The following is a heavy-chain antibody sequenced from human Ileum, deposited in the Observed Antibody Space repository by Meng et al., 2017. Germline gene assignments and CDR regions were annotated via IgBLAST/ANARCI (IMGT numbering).Heavy chain of an antibody. Sequence: HVPLHLWGARRFQPSETLSLTFGVYGGSFSGYYWSWIRQPPGKGLEWIGEIDHSGGTNYNPSLKNRVTISVDTSNNRFSLKLSSVKAADTALYFCARRVGATPYAYNWLDPWGQGTLV. V-gene: IGHV4-34*01. J-gene: IGHJ5*02. CDR3: ARRVGATPYAYNWLDP. D-gene: IGHD1-26*01. CDR1: GGSFSGYY. CDR2: IDHSGGT.